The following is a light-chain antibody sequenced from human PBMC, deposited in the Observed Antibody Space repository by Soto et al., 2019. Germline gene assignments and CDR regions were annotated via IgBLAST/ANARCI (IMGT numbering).Light chain of an antibody. J-gene: IGKJ5*01. CDR2: DAS. CDR3: QQFNSL. Sequence: EIQMTQPRSTLAASVGDSITICCRPSQSISSWLAWYRQKPGKAPKLLIYDASILQRGVPSRFSGSGSGTHFILTISNLQPEDFATYYCQQFNSLFGQGTRLEIK. CDR1: QSISSW. V-gene: IGKV1-5*01.